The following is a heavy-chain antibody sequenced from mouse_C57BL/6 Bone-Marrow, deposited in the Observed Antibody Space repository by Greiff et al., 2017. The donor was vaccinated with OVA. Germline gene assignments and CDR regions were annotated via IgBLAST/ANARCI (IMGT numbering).Heavy chain of an antibody. CDR2: IYPSDGST. CDR1: GYTFTDHT. D-gene: IGHD1-1*01. V-gene: IGHV1-78*01. J-gene: IGHJ1*03. CDR3: ARWITTVVAKDWYFDV. Sequence: VKLVESDAELVKPGASVKISCKVSGYTFTDHTIHWMKQRPEQGLEWIGYIYPSDGSTKYNEKFKGKATLTADKSSSTAYMQLNSLTSEDSAVYFGARWITTVVAKDWYFDVWGTGTTVTVSS.